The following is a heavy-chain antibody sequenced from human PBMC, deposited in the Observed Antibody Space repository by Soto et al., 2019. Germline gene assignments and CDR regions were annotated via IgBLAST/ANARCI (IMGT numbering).Heavy chain of an antibody. Sequence: LSLTCTVSGGSISSTRHYWAWIRQPPGEGLEWIGNIYYSGSTYFNPSLESRVSMSVDTSKNQFSLRLSSVSAADTAVYYCARLAYYFDTSGSYQTSPFDYWGQGTLVTVSS. CDR1: GGSISSTRHY. CDR2: IYYSGST. V-gene: IGHV4-39*01. D-gene: IGHD3-22*01. CDR3: ARLAYYFDTSGSYQTSPFDY. J-gene: IGHJ4*02.